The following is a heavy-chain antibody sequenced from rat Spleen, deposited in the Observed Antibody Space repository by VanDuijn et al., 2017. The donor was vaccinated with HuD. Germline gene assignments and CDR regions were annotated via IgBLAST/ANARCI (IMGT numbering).Heavy chain of an antibody. D-gene: IGHD1-11*01. V-gene: IGHV5-25*01. CDR1: RVTFSSFY. CDR3: ARLDYGGSYFDF. CDR2: ISNVGGDT. J-gene: IGHJ2*01. Sequence: EVQLVESGGGLVQPGRSMLLSCAASRVTFSSFYMAWVRQAPTKGLEWVASISNVGGDTYYRASVKGRFTISRDDATNTLYLQMDSLRSEDTATYYCARLDYGGSYFDFWGQGVMVAVSS.